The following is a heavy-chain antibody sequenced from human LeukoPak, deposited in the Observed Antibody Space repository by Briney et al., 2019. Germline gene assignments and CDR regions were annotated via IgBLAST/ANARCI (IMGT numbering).Heavy chain of an antibody. J-gene: IGHJ4*02. CDR1: GFLFRDYY. D-gene: IGHD5-18*01. CDR3: ARNGGYSYGYGNY. CDR2: ISSSSSYI. Sequence: PGGSLTLSCAASGFLFRDYYTTWIRQAPGRGLEWVSYISSSSSYISYADSVKGRFTVSRDNAKNSLYRQTDSLRAEDRAVYYCARNGGYSYGYGNYWGQGTLVTVSS. V-gene: IGHV3-11*06.